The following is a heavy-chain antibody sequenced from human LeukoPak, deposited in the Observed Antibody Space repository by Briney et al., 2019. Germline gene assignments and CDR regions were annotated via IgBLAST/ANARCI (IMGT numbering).Heavy chain of an antibody. J-gene: IGHJ3*02. CDR1: GGSISSSSYY. Sequence: SETLSLTCTVSGGSISSSSYYWGWIRQPPGKGLEWIGNIYYSGSTYYNPSLKSRVTISVDTSKNQFSLKLSSVTAADTAVYYCASFNGIVDAFDIWGQGTMVTVSS. V-gene: IGHV4-39*01. CDR3: ASFNGIVDAFDI. D-gene: IGHD3-22*01. CDR2: IYYSGST.